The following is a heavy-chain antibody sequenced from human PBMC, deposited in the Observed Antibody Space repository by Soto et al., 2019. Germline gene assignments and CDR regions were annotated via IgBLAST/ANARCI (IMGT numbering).Heavy chain of an antibody. CDR2: IYHSGST. J-gene: IGHJ5*02. CDR1: GGSFSGYY. Sequence: PSETLSLTCAVYGGSFSGYYWTWIRQPPGTGLEWIGEIYHSGSTYYNPSLKSRVTISLDRSKNQFSLKLNSVTAADTAVYYCAKRHGYTYGYVGSWGRGTLVTVS. CDR3: AKRHGYTYGYVGS. D-gene: IGHD5-18*01. V-gene: IGHV4-34*01.